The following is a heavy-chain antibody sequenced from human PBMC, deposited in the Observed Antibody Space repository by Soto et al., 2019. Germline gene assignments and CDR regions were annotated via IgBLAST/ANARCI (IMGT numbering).Heavy chain of an antibody. CDR3: AREFSSGWAGY. D-gene: IGHD6-19*01. CDR2: INHSGTI. V-gene: IGHV4-34*02. J-gene: IGHJ4*02. Sequence: QVQLQQWGPGLLKPSETLSLTCSVNGGSFSYYYWSWIRQSPGKGLEWIGEINHSGTINFNPSLKSRVTISIDTSENQFSLTLRSVTAADTAIYYCAREFSSGWAGYWGQGTLVAVSS. CDR1: GGSFSYYY.